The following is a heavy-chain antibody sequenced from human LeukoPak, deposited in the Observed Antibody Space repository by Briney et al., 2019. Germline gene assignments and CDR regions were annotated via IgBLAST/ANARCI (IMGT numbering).Heavy chain of an antibody. D-gene: IGHD3-22*01. V-gene: IGHV3-21*01. Sequence: GGSLRLSCAASGFTFSSYSMNWVRQAPGKGLEWVSSISSSSSNIYYADSVKGRFTISRDNAKNSLYLQMNSLRAEDTAVYYCARDQGYYYDSSGYYLDYWGQGTLVTVSS. CDR2: ISSSSSNI. J-gene: IGHJ4*02. CDR3: ARDQGYYYDSSGYYLDY. CDR1: GFTFSSYS.